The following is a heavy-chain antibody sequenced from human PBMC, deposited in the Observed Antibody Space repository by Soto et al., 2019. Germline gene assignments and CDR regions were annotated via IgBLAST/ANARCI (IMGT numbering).Heavy chain of an antibody. CDR2: LSGSTTST. CDR1: GFTFSRYA. Sequence: SLRLSCAASGFTFSRYAMNWVRQAPGKGPEWVSGLSGSTTSTYYAYADSVRGRFTISRDNSRNTLYLQMNSLRAEDTAVYYCAKDRWLGQDDAFDVWGQGTVVTVS. CDR3: AKDRWLGQDDAFDV. D-gene: IGHD6-19*01. V-gene: IGHV3-23*01. J-gene: IGHJ3*01.